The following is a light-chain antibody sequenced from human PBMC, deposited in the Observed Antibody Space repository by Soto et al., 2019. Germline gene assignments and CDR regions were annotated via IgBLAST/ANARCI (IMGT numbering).Light chain of an antibody. V-gene: IGKV3-15*01. J-gene: IGKJ1*01. CDR3: QQYNNWPRT. CDR1: QSVSSN. Sequence: EIVLTQSPATLSLSPGERATLSXRASQSVSSNLAWYQQKPGQAPRXXIYGASTRATGIPARFSGSGSGTEFTLTISSLQSEDFAVYYCQQYNNWPRTFGQGTKVDI. CDR2: GAS.